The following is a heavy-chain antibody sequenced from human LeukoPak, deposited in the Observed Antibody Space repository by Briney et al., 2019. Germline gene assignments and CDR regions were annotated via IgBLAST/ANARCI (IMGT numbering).Heavy chain of an antibody. CDR2: INSDGSST. D-gene: IGHD3-10*01. J-gene: IGHJ3*02. Sequence: GGSLRLSCAASGFTFSSYWMHWVRQVPGKGLVWVSRINSDGSSTSYADSVKGRFTISRDNAKNTLYVQMNSLRAEDTAVYYCSTGSGHVFDIWGRGTMVTVSS. CDR3: STGSGHVFDI. CDR1: GFTFSSYW. V-gene: IGHV3-74*01.